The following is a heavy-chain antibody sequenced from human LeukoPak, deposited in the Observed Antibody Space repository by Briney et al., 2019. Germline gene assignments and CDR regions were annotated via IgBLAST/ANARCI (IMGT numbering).Heavy chain of an antibody. Sequence: GGSLRLSCAASGFTFSTYWMSWVRQAPGKGLEWVANINQDGSEKYSVDSVKGRFTISRDSAKRSLYLQMNSLRADDTAVYYCARDRALYDSRRGYYYTEDDYWGQGTLVTVSS. CDR1: GFTFSTYW. CDR2: INQDGSEK. CDR3: ARDRALYDSRRGYYYTEDDY. V-gene: IGHV3-7*01. J-gene: IGHJ4*02. D-gene: IGHD3-22*01.